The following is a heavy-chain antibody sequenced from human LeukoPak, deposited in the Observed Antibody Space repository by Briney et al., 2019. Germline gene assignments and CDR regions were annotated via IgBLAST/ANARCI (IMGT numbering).Heavy chain of an antibody. V-gene: IGHV4-30-2*01. D-gene: IGHD1-26*01. Sequence: SETLSLTCTVSGGSISSGGYYWSWIRQPPGKGLEWIGYIYHSGSTYYNPSLKSRVTISVDRSKNQFSLKLSSVTAADTAVYYCARGLPEWELAAGFRGYFDYWGQGTLVTVSS. CDR1: GGSISSGGYY. CDR3: ARGLPEWELAAGFRGYFDY. CDR2: IYHSGST. J-gene: IGHJ4*02.